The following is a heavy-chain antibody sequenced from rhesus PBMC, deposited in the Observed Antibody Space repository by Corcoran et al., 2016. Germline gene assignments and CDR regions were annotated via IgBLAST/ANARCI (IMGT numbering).Heavy chain of an antibody. J-gene: IGHJ2*01. CDR3: SRSIYDGGYRYFDL. V-gene: IGHV4-80*01. D-gene: IGHD3-28*01. Sequence: VQLQESGPGLVKPSAPLSLTCAVYAGSLRSSWWRWIRQPPGKGLEWIGEISGNSGSTNYNHSLRSRVTISKYASKNQFSLKLSSVTAPDTAVYYGSRSIYDGGYRYFDLWGPGTPITISS. CDR2: ISGNSGST. CDR1: AGSLRSSW.